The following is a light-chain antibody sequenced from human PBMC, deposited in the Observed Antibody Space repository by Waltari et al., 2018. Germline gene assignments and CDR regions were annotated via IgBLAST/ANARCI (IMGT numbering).Light chain of an antibody. J-gene: IGKJ1*01. Sequence: DIVMTQTPLSLSVTPGQPASISCKSSQSLLHSDGKTYFYWYLQKPGQSPQLLIYEVSSLFYGVPDRFSGSGSGTDFTLKISRVEAEDVGVYYCMQGIHLPRTFGQGTKVEIK. CDR2: EVS. V-gene: IGKV2-29*02. CDR3: MQGIHLPRT. CDR1: QSLLHSDGKTY.